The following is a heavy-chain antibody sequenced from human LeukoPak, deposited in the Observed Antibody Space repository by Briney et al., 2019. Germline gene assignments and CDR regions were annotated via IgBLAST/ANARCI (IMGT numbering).Heavy chain of an antibody. J-gene: IGHJ6*02. D-gene: IGHD3-3*01. CDR3: ARASYDFWSGYPNYYYGMDV. CDR2: IYPGDSDT. V-gene: IGHV5-51*01. CDR1: GYSFTSYW. Sequence: GESLKISCKGSGYSFTSYWIGWVRQVPGKGLEWMGMIYPGDSDTRYSPSFQGQVTISADKSISTAYLQWSSLKASDTAMYYCARASYDFWSGYPNYYYGMDVWGQGTTVTVSS.